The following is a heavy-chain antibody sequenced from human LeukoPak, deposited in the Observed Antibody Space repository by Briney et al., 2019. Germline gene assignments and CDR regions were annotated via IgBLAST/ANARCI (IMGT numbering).Heavy chain of an antibody. CDR1: GFTFSSYS. Sequence: GGSLRLSCAASGFTFSSYSMNWVRQAPGKGLEWVSSISSSSSYIYYADSVKGRFTISRDNAKNSLYLQMKSLRAEDTAVYYCARDGVAVAGLDYWGQGTLVTVSS. CDR3: ARDGVAVAGLDY. V-gene: IGHV3-21*01. CDR2: ISSSSSYI. J-gene: IGHJ4*02. D-gene: IGHD6-19*01.